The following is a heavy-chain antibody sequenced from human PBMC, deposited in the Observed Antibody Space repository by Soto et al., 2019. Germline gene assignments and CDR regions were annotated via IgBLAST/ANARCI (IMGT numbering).Heavy chain of an antibody. J-gene: IGHJ4*02. CDR3: ARVQAAQVAHPFDY. V-gene: IGHV5-51*01. CDR2: IYPGDSDT. D-gene: IGHD1-1*01. CDR1: GYSFTSYW. Sequence: GESLKISCKGSGYSFTSYWIGWVRQMPGKGLEWMGIIYPGDSDTRYSPSFQGQVTMTTDTSTSTAYMELRSLRSDDTAVYYCARVQAAQVAHPFDYWGQGTLVTVSS.